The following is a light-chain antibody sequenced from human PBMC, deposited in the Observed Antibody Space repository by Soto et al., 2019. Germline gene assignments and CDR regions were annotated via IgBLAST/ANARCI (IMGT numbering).Light chain of an antibody. CDR3: QQYNRYT. J-gene: IGKJ2*01. CDR2: DAS. Sequence: DIQMTQSPSTLSTSVGDRVTITCRASQSISSWLAWYQQKPGKAPKLLIYDASSLESGVPSRFSGSGSGTEFTLTISRLQPDDFATYYCQQYNRYTFGQGTKLEIK. CDR1: QSISSW. V-gene: IGKV1-5*01.